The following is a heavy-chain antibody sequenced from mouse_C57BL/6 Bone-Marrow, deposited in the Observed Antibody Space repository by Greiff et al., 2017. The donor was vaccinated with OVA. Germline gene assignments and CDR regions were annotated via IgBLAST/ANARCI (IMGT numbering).Heavy chain of an antibody. D-gene: IGHD2-1*01. CDR3: TTMGKPLAY. V-gene: IGHV14-4*01. J-gene: IGHJ3*01. CDR2: IDPENGDT. Sequence: VQLQQSGAELVRPGASVKLSCTASGFNIKDDYMHWVKQRPEQGLEWIGWIDPENGDTEYASKFQGKATITADTSSNTAYLQLSSLTSEVTAVYYCTTMGKPLAYWGQGTLVTVSA. CDR1: GFNIKDDY.